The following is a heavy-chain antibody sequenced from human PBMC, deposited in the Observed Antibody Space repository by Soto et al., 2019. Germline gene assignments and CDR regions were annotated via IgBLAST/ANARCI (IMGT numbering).Heavy chain of an antibody. J-gene: IGHJ6*02. Sequence: SETLSLTCAVSGGSVAGSTWWHWVRQPPGKGLESIGKIYHTGSTDYNPSLKSRVTIAFDKSRNQLSLHVNSLTAADTAVYYCARGQQLAYGVDVWGQGTTVTVSS. CDR1: GGSVAGSTW. D-gene: IGHD6-13*01. CDR3: ARGQQLAYGVDV. V-gene: IGHV4-4*02. CDR2: IYHTGST.